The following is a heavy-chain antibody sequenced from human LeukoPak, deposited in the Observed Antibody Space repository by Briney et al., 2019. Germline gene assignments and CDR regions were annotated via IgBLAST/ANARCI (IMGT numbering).Heavy chain of an antibody. J-gene: IGHJ4*02. D-gene: IGHD3-22*01. Sequence: PGGSLRLSCAASGFTFSDYYMSWIRQAPGKGLEWVSYISSSGSTIYYADSVKGRFTISRDNAKNSLYLQMNSLRAEDTAVYYCASVDYYDSSPLDYWGQGTLVTVSS. CDR1: GFTFSDYY. V-gene: IGHV3-11*04. CDR2: ISSSGSTI. CDR3: ASVDYYDSSPLDY.